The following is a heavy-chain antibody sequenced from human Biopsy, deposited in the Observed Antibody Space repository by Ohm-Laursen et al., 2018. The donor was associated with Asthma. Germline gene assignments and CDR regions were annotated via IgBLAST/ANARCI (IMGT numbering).Heavy chain of an antibody. Sequence: GASVKVSCKASGGTFSRYAISWVRQAPGQGLEWMGIINPSGGSTSYAQKFQGRVTMTRDTSTSTVYMELSSLRSEDTAEYYCARAGALIVGATMGYWGQGTLVTVSS. D-gene: IGHD1-26*01. J-gene: IGHJ4*02. CDR2: INPSGGST. V-gene: IGHV1-46*01. CDR3: ARAGALIVGATMGY. CDR1: GGTFSRYA.